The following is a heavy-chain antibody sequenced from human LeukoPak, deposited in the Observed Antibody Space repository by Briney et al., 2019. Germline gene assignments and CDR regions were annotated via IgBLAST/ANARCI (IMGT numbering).Heavy chain of an antibody. CDR2: ISGSGGST. V-gene: IGHV3-23*01. D-gene: IGHD3-3*01. CDR3: AKHPESYYDFWSGYYFDY. J-gene: IGHJ4*02. Sequence: GGSLRLSCAASGFTFSSYAMSWVRQAPGKGLEWVSAISGSGGSTYYADSVKGRFTISRDNSKNTLYLQMNSLRAEDTAVYYCAKHPESYYDFWSGYYFDYWGQGTLVTVSS. CDR1: GFTFSSYA.